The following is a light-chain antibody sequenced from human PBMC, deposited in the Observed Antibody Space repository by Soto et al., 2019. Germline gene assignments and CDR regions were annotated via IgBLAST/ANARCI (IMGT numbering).Light chain of an antibody. CDR2: DAS. Sequence: DIPMTQSPSTLSASVGDRVTITCRASQSVRNWLAWYQQTPGRAPKFLIYDASSLESGVPSRFSGSGSGTEFTLTISNLQPDDFATYYCQQYDNYPLTFGGGTKVEI. V-gene: IGKV1-5*01. CDR1: QSVRNW. CDR3: QQYDNYPLT. J-gene: IGKJ4*01.